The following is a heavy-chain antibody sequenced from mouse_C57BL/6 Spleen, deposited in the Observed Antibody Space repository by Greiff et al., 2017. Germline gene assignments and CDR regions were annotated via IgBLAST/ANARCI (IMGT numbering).Heavy chain of an antibody. CDR2: IDPEDGET. J-gene: IGHJ1*03. CDR3: ASLYYYGSSPMHFDV. D-gene: IGHD1-1*01. Sequence: VQLQQSGAELVKPGASVKLSCTASGFNIKDYYMHWVKQRTEQGLEWIGRIDPEDGETKYAPKFQGKATITADTSSNTAYLQLSSLTSEDTAVYYCASLYYYGSSPMHFDVWGTGTTVTVSS. CDR1: GFNIKDYY. V-gene: IGHV14-2*01.